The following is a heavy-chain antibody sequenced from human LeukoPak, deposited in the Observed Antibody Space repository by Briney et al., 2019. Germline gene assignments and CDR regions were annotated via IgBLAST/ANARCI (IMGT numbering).Heavy chain of an antibody. CDR1: GGSFSGYY. V-gene: IGHV4-34*01. CDR3: ARGYCTNAVCSLGPTQA. D-gene: IGHD2-8*01. J-gene: IGHJ4*02. Sequence: SETLSLTCAVYGGSFSGYYWSWIRQPPGRGLEWIGEINHSGSTNYSPSLKSRVTISVDTSNNQFSLKLSSVTAADTAIYYCARGYCTNAVCSLGPTQAWGQGTLVTVSS. CDR2: INHSGST.